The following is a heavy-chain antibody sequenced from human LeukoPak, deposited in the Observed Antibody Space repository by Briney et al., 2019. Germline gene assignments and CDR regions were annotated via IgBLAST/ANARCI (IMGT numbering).Heavy chain of an antibody. CDR3: AKDHLPYSSSWYGWFDP. CDR1: GFTFSSYA. J-gene: IGHJ5*02. D-gene: IGHD6-13*01. Sequence: GGSLRLSCAASGFTFSSYAMSWVRQAPGKGLEWVSAISGSGGSTYYADSVKGRFTISRDNSKNTLYLQMNSLRAEDTAVYYCAKDHLPYSSSWYGWFDPWGQGTLVTVSS. V-gene: IGHV3-23*01. CDR2: ISGSGGST.